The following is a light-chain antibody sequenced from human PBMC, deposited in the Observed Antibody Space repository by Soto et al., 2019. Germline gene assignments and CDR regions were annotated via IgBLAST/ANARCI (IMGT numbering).Light chain of an antibody. CDR1: QSVSSSY. V-gene: IGKV3-20*01. Sequence: EIVLTQSPGTLSLSPGERATLSCRASQSVSSSYLAWYQQKPGQAPRLLIYGASSRATGIPDRFSGSGSGTDFTLTISRLEPEDFAEYYCQQYGSSLLTFGGGTKVEIK. CDR2: GAS. CDR3: QQYGSSLLT. J-gene: IGKJ4*01.